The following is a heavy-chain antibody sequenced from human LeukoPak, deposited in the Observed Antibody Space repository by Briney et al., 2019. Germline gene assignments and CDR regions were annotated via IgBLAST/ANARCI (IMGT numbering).Heavy chain of an antibody. CDR2: IYTSGST. V-gene: IGHV4-61*02. D-gene: IGHD6-19*01. CDR3: ARNDHLRSSGWPNWFDP. J-gene: IGHJ5*02. Sequence: NASETLSLTCTVSGGSISSGSYYWSWIQQPAGKGLEWIGRIYTSGSTNYNPSLKSRVTISVDTSKNQFSLKLSSVTAADTAVYYCARNDHLRSSGWPNWFDPWGQGTLVTVSS. CDR1: GGSISSGSYY.